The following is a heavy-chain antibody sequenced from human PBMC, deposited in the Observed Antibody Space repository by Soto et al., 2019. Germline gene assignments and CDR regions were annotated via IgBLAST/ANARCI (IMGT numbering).Heavy chain of an antibody. V-gene: IGHV2-5*01. CDR1: GFSLSTSGVG. Sequence: SGPTLVNPTQTLTLTCTFSGFSLSTSGVGVGWIRQPPGKALEWLALIYWNDDKRYSPSLKSRLTITKDTSKNQVVLTMTNMDPVDTATYYCAQRQSSSVLHNSFDPWGQGTLFTVS. D-gene: IGHD6-13*01. CDR2: IYWNDDK. CDR3: AQRQSSSVLHNSFDP. J-gene: IGHJ5*02.